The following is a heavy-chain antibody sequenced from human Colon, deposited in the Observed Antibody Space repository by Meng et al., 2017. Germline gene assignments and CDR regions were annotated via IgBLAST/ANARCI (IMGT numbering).Heavy chain of an antibody. CDR1: GGSMSGYY. Sequence: VPREESGPGLVKPSETLSLTCTASGGSMSGYYWNWIRQPAGKGLEWIGHIYSSGRTNYNPSLKSRVTISVDSSKNQFSLNLTSVTAADTAVYFCARVQRFCTGGICSNWFDPWGQGTLVTVSS. CDR3: ARVQRFCTGGICSNWFDP. V-gene: IGHV4-4*07. D-gene: IGHD2-15*01. J-gene: IGHJ5*02. CDR2: IYSSGRT.